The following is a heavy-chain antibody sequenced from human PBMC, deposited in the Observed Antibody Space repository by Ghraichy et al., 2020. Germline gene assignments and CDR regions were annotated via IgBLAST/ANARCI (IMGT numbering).Heavy chain of an antibody. J-gene: IGHJ3*02. CDR3: ARDGRLDSFDI. V-gene: IGHV4-59*02. Sequence: SETLSLTCTVSGFSVSSYYWSWIRQPPGKGLEWIGYIYYSGNTHYNPSLKSRVTISVDTSKNQFSLKLSSVTAADTAVYYCARDGRLDSFDIWGQGTMVTVSS. CDR1: GFSVSSYY. CDR2: IYYSGNT.